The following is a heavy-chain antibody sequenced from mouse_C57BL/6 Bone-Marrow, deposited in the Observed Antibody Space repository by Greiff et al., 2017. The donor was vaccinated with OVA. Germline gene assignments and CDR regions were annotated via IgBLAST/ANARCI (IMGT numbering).Heavy chain of an antibody. J-gene: IGHJ2*01. CDR3: ARLGLRRDFDY. V-gene: IGHV1-22*01. CDR2: INPNNGGT. Sequence: VHVKQSGPELVKPGASVKMSCKASGYTFTDYNMHWVKQSHGKSLEWIGYINPNNGGTSYNQKFKGKATLTVNKSSSTAYMELRSLTSEDSAVYYCARLGLRRDFDYWGQGTTLTVSS. CDR1: GYTFTDYN. D-gene: IGHD2-4*01.